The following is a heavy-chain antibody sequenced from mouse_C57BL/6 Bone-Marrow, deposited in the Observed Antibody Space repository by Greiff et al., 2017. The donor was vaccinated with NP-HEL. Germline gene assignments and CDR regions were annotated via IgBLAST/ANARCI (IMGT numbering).Heavy chain of an antibody. CDR3: AIYYGYPYWYFDV. CDR2: ISYDGSN. Sequence: EVQVVESGPGLVKPSQSLSLTCSVTGYSITSGYYWNWIRQFPGNKLEWMGYISYDGSNNYNPSLKNRISITRDTSKNQFFLKLNSVTTEDTATYYCAIYYGYPYWYFDVWGTGTTVTVSS. J-gene: IGHJ1*03. CDR1: GYSITSGYY. D-gene: IGHD2-2*01. V-gene: IGHV3-6*01.